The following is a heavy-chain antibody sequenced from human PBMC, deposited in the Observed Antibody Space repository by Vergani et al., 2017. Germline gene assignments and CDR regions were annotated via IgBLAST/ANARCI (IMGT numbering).Heavy chain of an antibody. D-gene: IGHD3-9*01. CDR2: INPSGGHT. CDR1: GYTFSNYY. CDR3: ARGDYGILTGYRY. J-gene: IGHJ4*02. Sequence: QVQVVQSGAEVKKSGASVKVSCKTSGYTFSNYYMHWVRQAPGQGLEWMGIINPSGGHTNYAQKFQGRVTMTRDTSTSTVYMELSSLRXEDTAIYYCARGDYGILTGYRYWGQGTLVTVSA. V-gene: IGHV1-46*03.